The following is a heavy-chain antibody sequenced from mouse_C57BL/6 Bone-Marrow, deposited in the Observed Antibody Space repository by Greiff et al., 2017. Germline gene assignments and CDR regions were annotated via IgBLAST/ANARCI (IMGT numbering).Heavy chain of an antibody. CDR1: GFTFSSYG. CDR2: ISSGGSYT. D-gene: IGHD1-1*01. V-gene: IGHV5-6*01. J-gene: IGHJ2*01. Sequence: EVQGVESGGDLVKPGGSLKLSCAASGFTFSSYGMSWVRQTPDKRLEWVATISSGGSYTYYPDSVKGRFTISRDNAKNTLYLQMSSLKSEDTAMYYCARGGYYGSSYDYWGQGTTLTVSS. CDR3: ARGGYYGSSYDY.